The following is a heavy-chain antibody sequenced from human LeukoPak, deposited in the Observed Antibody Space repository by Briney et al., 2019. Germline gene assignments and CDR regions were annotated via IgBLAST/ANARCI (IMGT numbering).Heavy chain of an antibody. V-gene: IGHV4-59*01. CDR2: IYHSGST. Sequence: SETLSLTCTVSGGSISGYYWSWIRQPPGKGLEWIGYIYHSGSTNYNPSLKSRVTMSVDTSKNQFSLKLSSVTAADTAVYYCARFEIGVDYYDPMGGFDYWGQGTLVTVSS. J-gene: IGHJ4*02. CDR3: ARFEIGVDYYDPMGGFDY. CDR1: GGSISGYY. D-gene: IGHD3-22*01.